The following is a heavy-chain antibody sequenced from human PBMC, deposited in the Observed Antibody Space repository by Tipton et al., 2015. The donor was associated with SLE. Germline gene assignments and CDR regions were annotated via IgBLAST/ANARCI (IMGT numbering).Heavy chain of an antibody. D-gene: IGHD2-2*03. CDR3: AREGLDNGMDV. J-gene: IGHJ6*02. V-gene: IGHV4-39*07. Sequence: LRLSCTVSGGSISSSSYYWGWIRQPPGKGLEWIGSIYYSGSTYYNPSLKSRVTISVDTSKNQFSLKLSSVTAADTAVYYCAREGLDNGMDVWGQGTPVTVSS. CDR1: GGSISSSSYY. CDR2: IYYSGST.